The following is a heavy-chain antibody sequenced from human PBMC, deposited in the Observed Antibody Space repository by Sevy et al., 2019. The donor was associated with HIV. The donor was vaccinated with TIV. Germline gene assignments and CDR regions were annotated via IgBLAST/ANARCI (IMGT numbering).Heavy chain of an antibody. CDR2: INPKTGKP. Sequence: ASVKVSCKTSGYSFTTYAINWVRQAPGQGLEWMGWINPKTGKPTYAQGFTGRLVFSLDTSDDTAYMQLSSLQSEDTAVYYCARVVYSTSSGLGYFDYWGQGTQVTVSS. V-gene: IGHV7-4-1*02. D-gene: IGHD2-8*01. J-gene: IGHJ4*02. CDR1: GYSFTTYA. CDR3: ARVVYSTSSGLGYFDY.